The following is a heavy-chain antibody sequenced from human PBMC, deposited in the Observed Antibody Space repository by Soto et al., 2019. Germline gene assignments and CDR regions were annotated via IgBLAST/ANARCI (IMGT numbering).Heavy chain of an antibody. V-gene: IGHV3-23*01. D-gene: IGHD1-7*01. CDR1: GFTFSHYA. CDR2: ISSSGDST. J-gene: IGHJ3*02. Sequence: GGSLRLSCVASGFTFSHYAMSWVSQAQGKGLEWVSGISSSGDSTYYADSVKGRFTISRDNSKNMLYLQMSSLRADDTALYYCAKDPNGNYVGAFDMRGHGTMVTVSS. CDR3: AKDPNGNYVGAFDM.